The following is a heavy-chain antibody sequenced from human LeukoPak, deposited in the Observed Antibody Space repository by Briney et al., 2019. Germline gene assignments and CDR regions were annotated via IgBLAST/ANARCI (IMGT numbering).Heavy chain of an antibody. CDR3: ARHVDTAMVNYYYGMDV. CDR2: IYPGDSDT. D-gene: IGHD5-18*01. J-gene: IGHJ6*04. CDR1: GYSFTSYR. V-gene: IGHV5-51*01. Sequence: GESLKISCKGSGYSFTSYRIGWVRQMPGKGLEWMGIIYPGDSDTRYSPSFQGQVTISADKSISTAYLQWSSLKASDTAMYYCARHVDTAMVNYYYGMDVWGKGTTVTVSS.